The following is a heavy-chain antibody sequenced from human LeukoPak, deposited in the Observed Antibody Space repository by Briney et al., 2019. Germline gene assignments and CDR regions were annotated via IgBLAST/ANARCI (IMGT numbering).Heavy chain of an antibody. D-gene: IGHD1-26*01. CDR2: IYYSGST. V-gene: IGHV4-30-4*08. CDR1: GGSISSGDYS. J-gene: IGHJ6*03. Sequence: SETLSLTCTVSGGSISSGDYSWSWIRQPPGKGLEWIGYIYYSGSTYYNPSLKSRVTISVDTSKNQFSLKLSSVTAADTAVYYCARNSGSLPYYYYYYMDVWGKGTTVTVSS. CDR3: ARNSGSLPYYYYYYMDV.